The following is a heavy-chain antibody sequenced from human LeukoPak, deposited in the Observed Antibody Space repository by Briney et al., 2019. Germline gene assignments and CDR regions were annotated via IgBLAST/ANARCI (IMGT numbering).Heavy chain of an antibody. V-gene: IGHV3-64D*06. CDR3: VGDQVDDTGYLR. CDR1: GFTFSNAW. CDR2: INGDGRTT. Sequence: GGSLRLSCTASGFTFSNAWMSWVRQAPGKGLEYVSVINGDGRTTYYIDSVKGRFTISRDNSKNTLYLQMSSLRADDTAVYYCVGDQVDDTGYLRWGQGTRVTVSA. J-gene: IGHJ4*02. D-gene: IGHD5-12*01.